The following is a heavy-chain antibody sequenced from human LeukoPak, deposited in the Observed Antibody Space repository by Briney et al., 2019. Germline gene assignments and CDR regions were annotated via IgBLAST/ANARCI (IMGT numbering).Heavy chain of an antibody. Sequence: GGAVRLSCAASGFTFSSYGMHWVRQAPGKGLEWVAVISYDGSNKYYADSVEGRFTISRDNSKNTLYLQMNSLRAEDTAVYYCATPIAAAVIDYWGQGTLVTV. CDR2: ISYDGSNK. V-gene: IGHV3-30*03. CDR1: GFTFSSYG. J-gene: IGHJ4*02. CDR3: ATPIAAAVIDY. D-gene: IGHD6-13*01.